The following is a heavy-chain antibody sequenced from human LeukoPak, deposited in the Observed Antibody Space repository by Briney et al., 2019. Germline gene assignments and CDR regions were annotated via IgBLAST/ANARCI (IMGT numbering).Heavy chain of an antibody. CDR2: INDSGGSA. D-gene: IGHD6-19*01. CDR3: ARGVSGWPYYLDY. V-gene: IGHV3-23*01. J-gene: IGHJ4*02. CDR1: GFTFSNSV. Sequence: GGSLRLSCAASGFTFSNSVMSWVRQAPGKGLEWVSSINDSGGSAYYADSVKGRFTISRDSSKNTLYLQMNSLRAEDTAVYYCARGVSGWPYYLDYWGQGALVTVSS.